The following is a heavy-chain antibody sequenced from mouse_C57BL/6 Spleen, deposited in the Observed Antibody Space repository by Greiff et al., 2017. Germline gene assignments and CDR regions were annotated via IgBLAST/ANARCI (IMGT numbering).Heavy chain of an antibody. J-gene: IGHJ4*01. CDR3: ARGMGRYYYGRDY. Sequence: QVQLKESGAELVKPGASVKLSCKASGYTFTSYSMHWVKQRPVQGLEWIGNIGPGGGNTYYNQKFKGKATMTADKSSSTAYMQLSSLTSEDSAVYCCARGMGRYYYGRDYWGQGTSVTVSA. V-gene: IGHV1-77*01. D-gene: IGHD4-1*01. CDR2: IGPGGGNT. CDR1: GYTFTSYS.